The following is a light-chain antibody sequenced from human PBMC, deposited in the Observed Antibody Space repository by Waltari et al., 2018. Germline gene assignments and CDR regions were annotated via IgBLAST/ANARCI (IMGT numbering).Light chain of an antibody. Sequence: DIQMTQSPPSLSASIGDRVTITCRASQTINTHLNWYQQKEGKAPQLLIFGASSLRSGVHSRFSGTGSGTEFTLTISGLQPEDFATYYCQQAYNVPPITFGQGTRLDLK. J-gene: IGKJ5*01. CDR2: GAS. V-gene: IGKV1-39*01. CDR3: QQAYNVPPIT. CDR1: QTINTH.